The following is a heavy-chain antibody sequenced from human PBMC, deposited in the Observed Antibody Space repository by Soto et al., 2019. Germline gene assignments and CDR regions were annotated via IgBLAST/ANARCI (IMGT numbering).Heavy chain of an antibody. V-gene: IGHV1-69*04. Sequence: SVKVSCKASGGTFSSYAISWVRQAPGQGLEWMGRIIPLLDITNYAQKIQGRVTITTDKSTSTAYMEMNSLRSEDTAVYYCARGSGYYYWDDYWGQGTLVTVSS. J-gene: IGHJ4*02. CDR2: IIPLLDIT. CDR3: ARGSGYYYWDDY. CDR1: GGTFSSYA. D-gene: IGHD3-22*01.